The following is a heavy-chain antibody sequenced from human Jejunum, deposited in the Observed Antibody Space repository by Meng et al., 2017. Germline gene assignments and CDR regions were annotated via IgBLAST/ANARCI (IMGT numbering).Heavy chain of an antibody. CDR3: ARALGTYGTFFDY. D-gene: IGHD2-8*01. Sequence: QEQVQDPGPGLVKPSQTMSPTCTVSGDSFNSPDYYWSWIRQPPEKGLEWMVYIYYSGSTYYNPSLRRRLTISVDKSKNQFSLKLSSVPAAVTAVYSCARALGTYGTFFDYWGQGALVTVSS. CDR2: IYYSGST. J-gene: IGHJ4*02. V-gene: IGHV4-30-4*01. CDR1: GDSFNSPDYY.